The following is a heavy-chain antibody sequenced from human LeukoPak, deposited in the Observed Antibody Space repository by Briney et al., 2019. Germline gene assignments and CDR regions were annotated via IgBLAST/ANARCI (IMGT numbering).Heavy chain of an antibody. CDR3: ARLRSTYWYFDL. CDR2: IYCSGST. J-gene: IGHJ2*01. D-gene: IGHD4-17*01. V-gene: IGHV4-39*07. Sequence: PSETLSLTCTVSGGSISSSSYYWGWISQPPGKGLEWIGSIYCSGSTYYNPSLKSRVTISVDTSKNQFSLKLSSVTAADTAVYYCARLRSTYWYFDLWGRGTLVTVSS. CDR1: GGSISSSSYY.